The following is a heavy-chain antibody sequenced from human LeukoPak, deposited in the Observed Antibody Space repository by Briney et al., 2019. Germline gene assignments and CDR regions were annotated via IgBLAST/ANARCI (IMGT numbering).Heavy chain of an antibody. D-gene: IGHD3-3*01. V-gene: IGHV1-69*01. CDR2: IIPIFGTA. CDR1: GGTFSSYA. CDR3: AREPTITIFGVVMTEHYFDY. Sequence: ASVRVSCTASGGTFSSYAISWVRQAPGQGLEWMGGIIPIFGTANYAQKFQGRVTITADESTSTAYMELSSLRSEDTAVYYCAREPTITIFGVVMTEHYFDYWGQGTLVTVSS. J-gene: IGHJ4*02.